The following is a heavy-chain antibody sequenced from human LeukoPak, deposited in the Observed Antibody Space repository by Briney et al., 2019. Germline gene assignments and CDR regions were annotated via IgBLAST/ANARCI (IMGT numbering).Heavy chain of an antibody. D-gene: IGHD6-13*01. CDR3: VKDSGSSFPFDY. Sequence: GGSLRLSCSASGFTFSSYAMHWVRQAPGKGQEYASAISSNGGSTYYADSVKGRFTISRDNSKNTLYLQMSSLRAEDTAVYYCVKDSGSSFPFDYWGQGTLVTVSS. J-gene: IGHJ4*02. CDR2: ISSNGGST. V-gene: IGHV3-64D*06. CDR1: GFTFSSYA.